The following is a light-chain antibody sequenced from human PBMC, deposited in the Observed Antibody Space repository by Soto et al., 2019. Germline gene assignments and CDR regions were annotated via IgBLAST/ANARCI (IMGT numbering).Light chain of an antibody. Sequence: ETVLTQFPGTLSLSPGERATLSCRASQSISSSYLAWYQQKPGQAPRLIIYGASRRAIGIPDRFSGSGSGTDFTLSISRLEPEDFAVYYCHQYGSPFGGGTKVEIK. CDR2: GAS. J-gene: IGKJ4*01. V-gene: IGKV3-20*01. CDR3: HQYGSP. CDR1: QSISSSY.